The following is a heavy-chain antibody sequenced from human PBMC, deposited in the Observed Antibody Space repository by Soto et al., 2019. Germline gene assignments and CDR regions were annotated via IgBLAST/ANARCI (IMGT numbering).Heavy chain of an antibody. CDR2: ISAYNGNT. CDR1: GYTFTGYG. J-gene: IGHJ5*02. Sequence: GASVKVSCKASGYTFTGYGISWVRQAPGQGLEWMGWISAYNGNTNYAQKLQGRVTMTTDTSTSTAYMELRSLRSDDTAVYYCARSPMYYDILTGYYTGNWFDPWGQGTLVTV. V-gene: IGHV1-18*01. D-gene: IGHD3-9*01. CDR3: ARSPMYYDILTGYYTGNWFDP.